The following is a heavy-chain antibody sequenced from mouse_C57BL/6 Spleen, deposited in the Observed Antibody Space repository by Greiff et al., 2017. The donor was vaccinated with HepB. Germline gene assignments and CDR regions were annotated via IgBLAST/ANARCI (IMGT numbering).Heavy chain of an antibody. V-gene: IGHV5-17*01. Sequence: EVQGVESGGGLVKPGGSLKLSCAASGFTFSDYGMHWVRQAPEKGLEWVAYISSGSSTIYYADTVKGRFTISRDNAKNTLFLQMTSLRSEDTAMYYCARGDGFSAWFAYWGQGTLVTVSA. CDR3: ARGDGFSAWFAY. CDR2: ISSGSSTI. J-gene: IGHJ3*01. CDR1: GFTFSDYG. D-gene: IGHD2-3*01.